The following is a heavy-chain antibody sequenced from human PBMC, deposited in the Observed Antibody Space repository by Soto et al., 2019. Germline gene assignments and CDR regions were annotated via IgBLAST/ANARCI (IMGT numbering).Heavy chain of an antibody. J-gene: IGHJ4*02. D-gene: IGHD2-2*01. CDR3: ARGPYCSSTSCYVSVFDY. CDR2: IIPIFGTA. Sequence: SVKVSFNSSVGTFSSYAISWVRQAPGQGLEWMGGIIPIFGTANYAQKFQGRVTITADESTSTAYMELSSLRSEDTAVYYCARGPYCSSTSCYVSVFDYWGQGTLVTVSS. V-gene: IGHV1-69*13. CDR1: VGTFSSYA.